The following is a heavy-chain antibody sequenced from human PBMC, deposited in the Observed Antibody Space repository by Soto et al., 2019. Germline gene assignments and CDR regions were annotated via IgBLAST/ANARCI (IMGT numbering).Heavy chain of an antibody. CDR3: SSHRGGQQWLVLDY. Sequence: GASVKVSCKASRYIFTSYPIHWVRQAPGQRLEWMGWINPGNGKTEYSQNFQGRVTITRETSATTTYMELSSLRYDDTAVYYCSSHRGGQQWLVLDYSAQGAMVTVSS. J-gene: IGHJ4*02. V-gene: IGHV1-3*01. D-gene: IGHD6-19*01. CDR2: INPGNGKT. CDR1: RYIFTSYP.